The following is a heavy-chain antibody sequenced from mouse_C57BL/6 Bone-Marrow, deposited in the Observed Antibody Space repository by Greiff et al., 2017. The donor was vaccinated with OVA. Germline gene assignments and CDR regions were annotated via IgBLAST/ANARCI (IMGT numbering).Heavy chain of an antibody. D-gene: IGHD1-1*01. CDR3: TREDYYGSSSIDY. CDR1: GFTFSSYA. J-gene: IGHJ2*01. CDR2: ISSGGDYI. V-gene: IGHV5-9-1*02. Sequence: EVHLVESGGGLVKPGGSLKLSCAASGFTFSSYAMSWVRQTPEKRLAWVAYISSGGDYIYYADTVKGRFTISRDNARNTLYLQMSSLKSEDTAMYYCTREDYYGSSSIDYWGQGTTLTVSS.